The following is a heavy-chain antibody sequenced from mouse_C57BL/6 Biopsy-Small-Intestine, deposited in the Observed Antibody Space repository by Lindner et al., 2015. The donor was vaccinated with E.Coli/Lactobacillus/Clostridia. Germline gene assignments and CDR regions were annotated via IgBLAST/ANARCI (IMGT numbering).Heavy chain of an antibody. D-gene: IGHD1-1*01. J-gene: IGHJ1*03. Sequence: VQLQESGPELVKPGASVKISCKASGYAFSSSWMNWVKQRPGKGLEWIGRIYPGDGDTNYNGKFKGKATLTADKSSSTAYMQLSSLTSEDSAVYFCARFGDTTVVATPYWYFDVWGTGTTVTVSS. V-gene: IGHV1-82*01. CDR1: GYAFSSSW. CDR2: IYPGDGDT. CDR3: ARFGDTTVVATPYWYFDV.